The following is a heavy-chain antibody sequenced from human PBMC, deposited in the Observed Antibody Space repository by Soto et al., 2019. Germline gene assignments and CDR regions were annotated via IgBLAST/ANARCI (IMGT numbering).Heavy chain of an antibody. CDR2: ISAYNGNT. CDR1: GYTFTGYG. CDR3: ARGRYCSSTSCPRYYYYYGMDV. D-gene: IGHD2-2*01. J-gene: IGHJ6*02. Sequence: ASVKVSCKASGYTFTGYGISWVRQAPGQGLEWMGWISAYNGNTNYAQKLQGRVTMTTDTSTSTAYMELRSLRSDDTAVYYCARGRYCSSTSCPRYYYYYGMDVWGQGTTVTVSS. V-gene: IGHV1-18*04.